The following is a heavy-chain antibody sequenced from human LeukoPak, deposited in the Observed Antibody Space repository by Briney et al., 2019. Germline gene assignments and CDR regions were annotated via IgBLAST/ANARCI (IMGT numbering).Heavy chain of an antibody. CDR2: IKQDGSEK. J-gene: IGHJ6*02. D-gene: IGHD6-19*01. CDR3: AKFHSSGWYSYYGMDV. CDR1: GFTFSSYW. Sequence: PGGSLRLSCAASGFTFSSYWMSWVRQAPGKGLEWVANIKQDGSEKYYVDSVKGRFTISRDNAKNSLYLQMNSLRAEDTAVYYCAKFHSSGWYSYYGMDVWGQGTTVTVSS. V-gene: IGHV3-7*03.